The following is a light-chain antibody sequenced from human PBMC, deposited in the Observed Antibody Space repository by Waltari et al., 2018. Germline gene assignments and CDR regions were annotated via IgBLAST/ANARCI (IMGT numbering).Light chain of an antibody. Sequence: QSALTQAASVSGSPGQSITISCTGTSSDVGSYNIVSWYQPHPGKAPKLIISAVTKRPSGVSNRFSGSKSGNTASLTISGLQAEDEADYFCSSYGSINTWLFGGGTKLTVL. CDR1: SSDVGSYNI. V-gene: IGLV2-23*02. J-gene: IGLJ3*02. CDR2: AVT. CDR3: SSYGSINTWL.